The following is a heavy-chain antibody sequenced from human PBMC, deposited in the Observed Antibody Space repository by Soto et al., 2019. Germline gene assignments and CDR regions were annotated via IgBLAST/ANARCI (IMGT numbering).Heavy chain of an antibody. D-gene: IGHD6-6*01. Sequence: QVQLVESGGGVVQPGRSLRLSCAASGFTFSSYGMHWVRQAPGKGLEWVAVISYDGSNKYYADSVKGRFTISRDNSKNTLYLQMNSLRAEDTAVYYCAKGWGSSSPYSYYYMDVWGKGTTVTVSS. CDR3: AKGWGSSSPYSYYYMDV. V-gene: IGHV3-30*18. J-gene: IGHJ6*03. CDR1: GFTFSSYG. CDR2: ISYDGSNK.